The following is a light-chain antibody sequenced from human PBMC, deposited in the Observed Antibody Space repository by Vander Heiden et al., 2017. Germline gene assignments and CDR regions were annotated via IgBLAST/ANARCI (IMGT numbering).Light chain of an antibody. J-gene: IGLJ2*01. Sequence: VLSPPSALSAPAGASATPTCTFRSAFNVSTYGVCWYQQQPGNPPHPLQAPKPVSHKQQGSGVPSRFSGSKDASANAGILLISGLQSEDEANYYCMIWHSSVVVFGGGTKLTVL. CDR3: MIWHSSVVV. CDR1: SAFNVSTYG. CDR2: PKPVSHK. V-gene: IGLV5-45*02.